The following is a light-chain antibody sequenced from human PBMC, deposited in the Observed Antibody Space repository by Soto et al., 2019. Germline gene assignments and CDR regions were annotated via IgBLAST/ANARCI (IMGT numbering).Light chain of an antibody. Sequence: QLVLTQSPSASASLGASVKLTCTLSSGHSSYAIAWHQQQPEKGPRYLMKLNTDGSHSKGDGIPDRFSGSTSGAECYLTISSLHSEDEADYYCQTWGTGIGVFGGGTKVTVL. J-gene: IGLJ2*01. CDR2: LNTDGSH. V-gene: IGLV4-69*01. CDR1: SGHSSYA. CDR3: QTWGTGIGV.